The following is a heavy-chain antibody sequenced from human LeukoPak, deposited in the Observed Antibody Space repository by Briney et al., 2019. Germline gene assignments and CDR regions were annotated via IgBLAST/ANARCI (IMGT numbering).Heavy chain of an antibody. Sequence: SETLSLTCTVSGGSISSGDYYWSWIRQPPGKGLEWIGYIYYSGSTYYNPSLKSRVTISVDTSKNQFSLKLSSVTAADTAVYYCASMVRGVETVDYWAQGPLVTASS. V-gene: IGHV4-30-4*01. CDR1: GGSISSGDYY. CDR3: ASMVRGVETVDY. J-gene: IGHJ4*02. CDR2: IYYSGST. D-gene: IGHD3-10*01.